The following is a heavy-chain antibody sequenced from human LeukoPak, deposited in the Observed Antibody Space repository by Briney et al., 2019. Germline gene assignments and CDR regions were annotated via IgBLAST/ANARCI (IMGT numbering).Heavy chain of an antibody. Sequence: SVKFSCKASGGTFISYAISWVRQAPGQGLEWMGGIIPIFGTANYAQKFQGRVTITADESTSTAYMELSSLRSEDTAVYYCATGVVTYYYYYYMDVWGKGTTVTVSS. CDR2: IIPIFGTA. CDR1: GGTFISYA. CDR3: ATGVVTYYYYYYMDV. J-gene: IGHJ6*03. D-gene: IGHD3-3*01. V-gene: IGHV1-69*01.